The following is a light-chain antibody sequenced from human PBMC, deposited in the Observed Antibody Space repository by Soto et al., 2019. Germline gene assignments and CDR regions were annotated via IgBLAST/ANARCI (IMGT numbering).Light chain of an antibody. CDR2: DAS. CDR3: QQYDNRLT. Sequence: IQLPQCPWCLSASVGARFTITCQASQDMRTYLNGYQQKPGKAPKLLIYDASNLETGVPSRFSGSGSGTDFTFTFSSLQPQDVATYYCQQYDNRLTFGGATKVDNK. CDR1: QDMRTY. V-gene: IGKV1-33*01. J-gene: IGKJ4*01.